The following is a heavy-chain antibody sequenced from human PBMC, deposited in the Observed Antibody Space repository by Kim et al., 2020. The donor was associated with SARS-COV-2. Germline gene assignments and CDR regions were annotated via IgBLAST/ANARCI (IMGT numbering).Heavy chain of an antibody. CDR1: GGSISSYF. CDR2: IYYSGST. Sequence: SETLSLTCTVSGGSISSYFWSWIRQPPGKGLEWIGYIYYSGSTNYNPSLKSRITISVDTSKNQFSLKLSSVTAADTAVYYCARHASALGYFDYWCQGTLV. D-gene: IGHD3-16*01. J-gene: IGHJ4*02. CDR3: ARHASALGYFDY. V-gene: IGHV4-59*08.